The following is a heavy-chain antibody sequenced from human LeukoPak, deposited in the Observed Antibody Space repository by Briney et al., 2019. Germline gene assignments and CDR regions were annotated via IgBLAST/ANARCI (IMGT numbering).Heavy chain of an antibody. CDR1: GYTFAGYY. Sequence: ASVKVSCKASGYTFAGYYLHWARQAPGQGLEWMGRINPNSGGTNYAPKFQDRVAMTRDTSNSTAYMELSRLRSDDTAVYYCARHSDSAGFARWGQGSLVIVSS. CDR2: INPNSGGT. CDR3: ARHSDSAGFAR. J-gene: IGHJ4*02. V-gene: IGHV1-2*06. D-gene: IGHD4-11*01.